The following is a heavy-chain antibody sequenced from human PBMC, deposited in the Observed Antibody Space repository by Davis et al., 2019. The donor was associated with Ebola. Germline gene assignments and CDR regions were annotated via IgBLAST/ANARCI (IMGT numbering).Heavy chain of an antibody. V-gene: IGHV3-73*01. CDR1: GFTFSGSA. Sequence: GGSLRLSCAASGFTFSGSAMHWVRQASGKGLEWVGRIRRKANSYATAYAASVKGRFTISRDDSKNTAYLQMNSLKTEDTAVYYCTSRYSSTNDYWGQGTLVTVSS. D-gene: IGHD6-13*01. CDR2: IRRKANSYAT. CDR3: TSRYSSTNDY. J-gene: IGHJ4*02.